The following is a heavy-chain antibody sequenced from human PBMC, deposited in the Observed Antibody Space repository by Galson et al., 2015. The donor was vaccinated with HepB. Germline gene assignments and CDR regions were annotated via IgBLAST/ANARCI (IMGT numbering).Heavy chain of an antibody. CDR2: INPNSGGT. CDR3: AREVFGDNWFDP. V-gene: IGHV1-2*02. Sequence: SVKVSCKASGYTFTGYYMHWVRQAPGQGLEWMGWINPNSGGTNYAQKFQGRVTMTRDTSISTAYMELSRLRSDDTAVYYCAREVFGDNWFDPWGQGTLVTVSS. CDR1: GYTFTGYY. J-gene: IGHJ5*02. D-gene: IGHD3-10*01.